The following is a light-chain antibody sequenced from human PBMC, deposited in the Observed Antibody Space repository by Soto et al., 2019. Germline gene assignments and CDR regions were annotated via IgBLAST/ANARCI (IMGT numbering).Light chain of an antibody. CDR3: CSHAGSSSFVV. V-gene: IGLV2-23*02. CDR1: SSDVGNYNL. Sequence: QSVLTQPASVSGSPGQSITISCTGTSSDVGNYNLVSWYQQHPGKDPKLMIYEVSKRPSGVSNRFSGSKSGNSASLTISGLQAEDEADYYCCSHAGSSSFVVFGGGTKLTVL. J-gene: IGLJ2*01. CDR2: EVS.